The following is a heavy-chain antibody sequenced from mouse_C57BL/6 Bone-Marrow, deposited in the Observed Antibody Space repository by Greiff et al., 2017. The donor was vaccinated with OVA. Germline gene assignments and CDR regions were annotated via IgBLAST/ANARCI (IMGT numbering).Heavy chain of an antibody. D-gene: IGHD3-3*01. CDR3: ARGGTSGAWFAY. CDR1: GYTFTDYN. Sequence: VQLKESGPELVKPGASVKMSCKASGYTFTDYNMHWVKQSHGKSLEWIGYINPNNGGTSYNQKFKGKATLTVNKSSSTAYMELRSLTSEDSAVYYCARGGTSGAWFAYWGQGTLVTVSA. V-gene: IGHV1-22*01. J-gene: IGHJ3*01. CDR2: INPNNGGT.